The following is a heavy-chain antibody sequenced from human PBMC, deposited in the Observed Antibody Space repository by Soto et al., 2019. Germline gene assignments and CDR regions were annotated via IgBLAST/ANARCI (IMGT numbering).Heavy chain of an antibody. D-gene: IGHD5-12*01. Sequence: GGSLRLSCAASGFTFITYGMHWVRQAPGKGLEWVALILYDVNNKYYADSGKGRFTISRDNSKNTLFLQMNSLRTDDTAVYYCAKGVATTRSYYSYYGVDVWGQGTTVTVSS. J-gene: IGHJ6*02. CDR2: ILYDVNNK. CDR3: AKGVATTRSYYSYYGVDV. CDR1: GFTFITYG. V-gene: IGHV3-30*18.